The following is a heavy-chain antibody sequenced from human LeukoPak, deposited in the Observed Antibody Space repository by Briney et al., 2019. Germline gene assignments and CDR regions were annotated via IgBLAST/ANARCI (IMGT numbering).Heavy chain of an antibody. Sequence: ASVKVSCKASGYTFTSYDINWVRQATGQGPEWMGWMNPNSGNTGYAQKFQGRVTMTRNTSISTAYMELSSLRSEDTAVYYCARDRTGTTSYYYMDVWGKGTTVTVSS. D-gene: IGHD1-7*01. J-gene: IGHJ6*03. CDR2: MNPNSGNT. CDR3: ARDRTGTTSYYYMDV. V-gene: IGHV1-8*01. CDR1: GYTFTSYD.